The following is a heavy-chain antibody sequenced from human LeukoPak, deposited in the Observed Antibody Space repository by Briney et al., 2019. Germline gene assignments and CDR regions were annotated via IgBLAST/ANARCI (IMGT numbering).Heavy chain of an antibody. V-gene: IGHV1-2*02. CDR2: INPNSGGT. CDR3: ARDCSSTSRYYFDY. Sequence: ASVKVSCKASGYTFTGYCMHWVRQAPGQGLEWMGWINPNSGGTNYAQKFQGRVTMTRDTSISTAYMELSRLRSDDTAVYYCARDCSSTSRYYFDYWGQGTLVTVSS. J-gene: IGHJ4*02. D-gene: IGHD2-2*01. CDR1: GYTFTGYC.